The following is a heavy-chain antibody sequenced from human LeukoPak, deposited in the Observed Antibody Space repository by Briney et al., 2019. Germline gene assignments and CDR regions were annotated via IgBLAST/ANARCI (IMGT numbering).Heavy chain of an antibody. CDR3: AKDKKEGRYGQPVDY. V-gene: IGHV3-23*01. Sequence: GGSLRLSCAASGFTFNTYAMSWVRQAPGKGLEWVSGISGSGRTTYYADSVRGRFTISRDNSKNTLFLQMNSLRAEDTAVYSCAKDKKEGRYGQPVDYWGQGTLVTVSS. D-gene: IGHD5-18*01. CDR2: ISGSGRTT. CDR1: GFTFNTYA. J-gene: IGHJ4*02.